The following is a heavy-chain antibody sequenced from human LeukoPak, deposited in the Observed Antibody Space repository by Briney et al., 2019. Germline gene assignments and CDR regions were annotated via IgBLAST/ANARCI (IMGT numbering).Heavy chain of an antibody. J-gene: IGHJ4*02. CDR3: ATRIGSYLFDY. D-gene: IGHD1-26*01. V-gene: IGHV1-18*01. Sequence: ASVKVSCKASGYTFTSYGISWVRQAPGQGLEWMGWISAYNGNTNYVQKLQGRVIMTTDTSTSTAYMELRSLRSDDTAVYYCATRIGSYLFDYWGQGTLVTVSS. CDR1: GYTFTSYG. CDR2: ISAYNGNT.